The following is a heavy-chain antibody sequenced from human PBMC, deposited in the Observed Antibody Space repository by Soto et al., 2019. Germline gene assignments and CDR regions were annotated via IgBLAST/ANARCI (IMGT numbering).Heavy chain of an antibody. J-gene: IGHJ4*02. V-gene: IGHV4-34*01. CDR3: ARAYIVVVRAAIDY. CDR2: INHSGST. CDR1: GGSFSGYY. Sequence: SETLSLTCAVYGGSFSGYYWRWIRQPPGKGLEWIGEINHSGSTNYNPSLKSRVTISVDTSKNQFSLKLSSVSAADTAVYYCARAYIVVVRAAIDYWGQGTLVTVSS. D-gene: IGHD2-2*01.